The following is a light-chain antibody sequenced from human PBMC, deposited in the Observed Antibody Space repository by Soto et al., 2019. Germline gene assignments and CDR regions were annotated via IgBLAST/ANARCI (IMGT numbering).Light chain of an antibody. J-gene: IGLJ3*02. V-gene: IGLV2-14*01. CDR2: EVS. CDR1: SSDVGAYNF. Sequence: QSVLTQPASVSGSPGQSITISCTGTSSDVGAYNFVSWYQHHPGTAPKLMIYEVSNRPSGASNRFSGSKSGNTASLTISGLQTEDEADYYCYSYRGSNHWLFGGGTKLTV. CDR3: YSYRGSNHWL.